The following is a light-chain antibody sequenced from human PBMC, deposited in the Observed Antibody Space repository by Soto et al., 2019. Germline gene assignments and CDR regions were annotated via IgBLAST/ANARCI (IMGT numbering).Light chain of an antibody. CDR2: EVS. J-gene: IGLJ2*01. Sequence: QSVLTQPPSASGSPGQSVTISCTGTSSDVGGYNYVSWYQQHPGKAPKLMIYEVSKRPSGVPDRFSGSKSGNTASLTVSGLQAEDEADYYCSSYAGSNKFLFGGGTKVTVL. CDR3: SSYAGSNKFL. V-gene: IGLV2-8*01. CDR1: SSDVGGYNY.